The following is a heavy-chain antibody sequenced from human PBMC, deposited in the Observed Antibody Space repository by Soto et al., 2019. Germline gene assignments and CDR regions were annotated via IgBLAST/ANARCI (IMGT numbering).Heavy chain of an antibody. CDR1: GYTFSSYA. Sequence: QVHLVQSGAEVRKPGASVKVSCKASGYTFSSYAMHWVRQAPGQRLEWMGWINAGYGNTKSSQKFQDRVTISRDTSASTAYMELTSVRSEDTAVYYCARDTGEGTFDFWGQGSLVTVSS. CDR2: INAGYGNT. J-gene: IGHJ4*02. D-gene: IGHD7-27*01. CDR3: ARDTGEGTFDF. V-gene: IGHV1-3*01.